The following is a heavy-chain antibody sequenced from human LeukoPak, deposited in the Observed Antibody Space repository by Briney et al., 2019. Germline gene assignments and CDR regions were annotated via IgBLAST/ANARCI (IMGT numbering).Heavy chain of an antibody. D-gene: IGHD2/OR15-2a*01. CDR3: ARGGRSMASHLGDY. J-gene: IGHJ4*02. Sequence: PSETLSLTCAVYGGSFSGYYWSWIRQPPGKGLECIGEVIHSGSANYNPSLKSRVTISVDTSKNQFSLKLSAVTAADKAVYYCARGGRSMASHLGDYWGQGTLVTVSS. CDR1: GGSFSGYY. CDR2: VIHSGSA. V-gene: IGHV4-34*12.